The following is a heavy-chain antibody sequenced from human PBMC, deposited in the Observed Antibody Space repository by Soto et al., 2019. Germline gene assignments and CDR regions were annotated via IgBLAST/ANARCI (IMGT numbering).Heavy chain of an antibody. J-gene: IGHJ4*02. D-gene: IGHD3-9*01. CDR2: IKSGEIGI. CDR3: ARGGADILTGPLDY. V-gene: IGHV3-74*01. Sequence: EVQLVESGGGLVQPGGSLRLSCAASGFIFSNYWMHWVRQAPGKGLVWVSRIKSGEIGISYADSVKGRFTISRDNAKNTLYLQMNSLGVEHTAVYYCARGGADILTGPLDYWGQGTLVTVSS. CDR1: GFIFSNYW.